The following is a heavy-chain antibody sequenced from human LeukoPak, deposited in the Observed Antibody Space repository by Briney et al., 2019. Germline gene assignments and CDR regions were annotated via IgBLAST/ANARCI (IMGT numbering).Heavy chain of an antibody. CDR1: GYTFTGYY. CDR2: INPNSGGT. V-gene: IGHV1-2*02. D-gene: IGHD5-18*01. CDR3: SRGSGISYGGIDY. J-gene: IGHJ4*02. Sequence: GASVKVSCKASGYTFTGYYMHWVRQAPGQGLEWMGWINPNSGGTNYAQKFQGRVTMTRDTSISTAYMELSRLRSDDTAVYYCSRGSGISYGGIDYWGQGPLVTVPS.